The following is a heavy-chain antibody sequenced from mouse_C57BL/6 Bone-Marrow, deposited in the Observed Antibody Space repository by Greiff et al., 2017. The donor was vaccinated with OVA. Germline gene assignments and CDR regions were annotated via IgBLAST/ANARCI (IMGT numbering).Heavy chain of an antibody. CDR3: ERQGRLWFDY. V-gene: IGHV1-4*01. D-gene: IGHD3-3*01. CDR1: GYTFTSYT. J-gene: IGHJ3*01. CDR2: INPSSGYT. Sequence: VQLQQSGAELARPGASVKMSCKASGYTFTSYTMHWVKQRPGQGLEWIGYINPSSGYTKYNQKFKDKATLTADKSSSTAYMQLSSLTSEESAVYYCERQGRLWFDYWGQGTLVTVSA.